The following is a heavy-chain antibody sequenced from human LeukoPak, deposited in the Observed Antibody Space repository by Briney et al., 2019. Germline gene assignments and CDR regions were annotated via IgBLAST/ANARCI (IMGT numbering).Heavy chain of an antibody. CDR3: ARESTTVAGTFDY. D-gene: IGHD6-19*01. CDR1: GGSISSSSYY. Sequence: PSETLSLTCTVSGGSISSSSYYWGWIRQPPGKGLEWIGSIHYSGSTYYNPSLKSRVTISVDTSKNQFSLKLSSVTAADTAMYYCARESTTVAGTFDYWGQGTLVTVSS. CDR2: IHYSGST. J-gene: IGHJ4*02. V-gene: IGHV4-39*02.